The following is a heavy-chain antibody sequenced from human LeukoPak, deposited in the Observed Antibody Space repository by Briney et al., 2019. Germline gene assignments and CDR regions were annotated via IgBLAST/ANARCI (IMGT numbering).Heavy chain of an antibody. Sequence: PGGSLRLSCAASGFTFSSYAMSWVRQAPGKGLEWVSAISGSGGSTYYADSVKGRFTISRDNSKNTLYLQMNSLRVEDMAVYYCARGTGGSPKEAFDFWGQGTLVIVSS. D-gene: IGHD2-8*02. V-gene: IGHV3-23*01. CDR1: GFTFSSYA. J-gene: IGHJ4*02. CDR2: ISGSGGST. CDR3: ARGTGGSPKEAFDF.